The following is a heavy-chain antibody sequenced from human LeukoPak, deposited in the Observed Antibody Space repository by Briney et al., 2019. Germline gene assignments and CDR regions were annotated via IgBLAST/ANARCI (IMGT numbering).Heavy chain of an antibody. CDR2: ISSSSSYI. V-gene: IGHV3-21*01. CDR1: GFTFSSYS. D-gene: IGHD5-18*01. J-gene: IGHJ4*02. CDR3: ARADWDTAMIDY. Sequence: GGSLRLSCAASGFTFSSYSMDWVRQAPGKGLEWVSSISSSSSYIYYADSVKGRFTISRDNAKNSLYLQMNSLRAEDTAVYYCARADWDTAMIDYWGQGTLVTVSS.